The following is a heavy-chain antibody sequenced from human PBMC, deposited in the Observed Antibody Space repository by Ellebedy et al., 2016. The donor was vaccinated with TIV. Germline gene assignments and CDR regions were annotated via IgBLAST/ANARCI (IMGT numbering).Heavy chain of an antibody. CDR2: ISWDGGST. CDR1: GFTFDDYT. J-gene: IGHJ6*02. Sequence: GESLKISCAASGFTFDDYTMHWVRQAPGKGLEWVSLISWDGGSTYYADSVKGRFTISRDNSKNSLYLQMNSLRTEDTALYYCAKDIRRGVMASYYYYGMDVWGQGTTVTVSS. CDR3: AKDIRRGVMASYYYYGMDV. D-gene: IGHD3-10*01. V-gene: IGHV3-43*01.